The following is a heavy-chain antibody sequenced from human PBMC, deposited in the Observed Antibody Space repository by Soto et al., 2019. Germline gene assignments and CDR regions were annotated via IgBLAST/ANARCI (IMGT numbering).Heavy chain of an antibody. CDR2: ISYDGSNK. V-gene: IGHV3-30-3*01. Sequence: PGGSLRLSCAASGFTFSSYAMHWVRQAPGKGLEWVAVISYDGSNKYYADSVKGRFTISRDNSKNTLYLQMNSLRAEDTAVYYCARDGDLDSGYDYYYYYYGMDVWGQGTTVTVSS. D-gene: IGHD5-12*01. CDR1: GFTFSSYA. CDR3: ARDGDLDSGYDYYYYYYGMDV. J-gene: IGHJ6*02.